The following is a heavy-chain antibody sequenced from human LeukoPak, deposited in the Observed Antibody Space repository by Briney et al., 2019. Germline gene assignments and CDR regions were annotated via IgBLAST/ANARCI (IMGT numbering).Heavy chain of an antibody. J-gene: IGHJ4*02. D-gene: IGHD3-22*01. V-gene: IGHV3-33*08. CDR1: GFXFSSYG. Sequence: PGRSLRLSCAASGFXFSSYGIHWVRQAPGKGLEWVAVIWYDGSNKYYADSVKGRFTLSRDNSKNTLYLQMNSLRAEDTAVYYCARDKPPPYYYDSSGIFDYWGQGTLVTVSS. CDR3: ARDKPPPYYYDSSGIFDY. CDR2: IWYDGSNK.